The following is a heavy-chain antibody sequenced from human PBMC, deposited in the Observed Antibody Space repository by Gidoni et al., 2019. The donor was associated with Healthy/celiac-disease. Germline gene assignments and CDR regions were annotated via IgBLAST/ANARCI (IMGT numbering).Heavy chain of an antibody. J-gene: IGHJ4*02. CDR3: AREWAQCFDY. CDR2: ISYDGSNK. Sequence: QVQLVESGGGVVQPGRSLRLSWAASGFTFSSYAMHWVRQAPGKGLEWVAVISYDGSNKYYADSVKGRFTISRDNSKNTLYLQMNSLRAEDTAVYYCAREWAQCFDYWGQGTLVTVSS. V-gene: IGHV3-30-3*01. CDR1: GFTFSSYA. D-gene: IGHD6-19*01.